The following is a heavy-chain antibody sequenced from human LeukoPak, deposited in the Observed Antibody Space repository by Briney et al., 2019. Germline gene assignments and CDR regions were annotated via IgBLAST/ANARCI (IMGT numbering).Heavy chain of an antibody. CDR1: GGSISSSSYY. Sequence: SDTLSLTCTVSGGSISSSSYYWAWIRQPPGKGLEWIGSIYYTANTYYTSSLKSRVTISVDTSKNQFSLKLSSVTAADSAVYYCARRDHYDSSGYFDYWGQGTLVTVSS. J-gene: IGHJ4*02. D-gene: IGHD3-22*01. CDR2: IYYTANT. V-gene: IGHV4-39*01. CDR3: ARRDHYDSSGYFDY.